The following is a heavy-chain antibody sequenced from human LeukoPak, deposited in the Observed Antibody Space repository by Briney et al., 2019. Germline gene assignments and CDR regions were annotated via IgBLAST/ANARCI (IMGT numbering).Heavy chain of an antibody. CDR2: IYYSGST. Sequence: SETLSPTCTVSGGSISSYYWSWIRQPPGKGLEWIGYIYYSGSTDYNPSLKSRVTISVDTSKNQFSLKLSSLTAADTAVYYCAREGVTKYYFDYWGQGTLVTVSS. CDR3: AREGVTKYYFDY. V-gene: IGHV4-59*01. J-gene: IGHJ4*02. CDR1: GGSISSYY. D-gene: IGHD4-11*01.